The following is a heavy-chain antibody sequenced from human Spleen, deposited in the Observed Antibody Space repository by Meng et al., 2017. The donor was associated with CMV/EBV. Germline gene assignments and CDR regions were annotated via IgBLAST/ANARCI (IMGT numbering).Heavy chain of an antibody. CDR2: IYWDDDK. J-gene: IGHJ4*02. CDR3: ARSSAGMATVKFDY. Sequence: SGSSVSTGGLGVGWIRQPPGKALEWLAVIYWDDDKRYSPSLKSRLTITKDTPKNQVVLTMTNMDPVDTATYYCARSSAGMATVKFDYWGQGTLVTVSS. CDR1: GSSVSTGGLG. V-gene: IGHV2-5*02. D-gene: IGHD5-24*01.